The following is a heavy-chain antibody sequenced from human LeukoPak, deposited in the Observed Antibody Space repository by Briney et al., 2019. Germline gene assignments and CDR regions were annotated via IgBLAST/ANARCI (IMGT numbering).Heavy chain of an antibody. V-gene: IGHV4-59*01. D-gene: IGHD2-21*02. J-gene: IGHJ3*02. Sequence: SETLSLTCTVSGGSFSTYYWSWIRQPPGKGLEWIGYIYYSGSTNYNPSLQSRVTISVDTSKNHFSLRLSSVTAADTAVYYCARVSGDYAYDAFDIWGQGTMVTVSS. CDR1: GGSFSTYY. CDR2: IYYSGST. CDR3: ARVSGDYAYDAFDI.